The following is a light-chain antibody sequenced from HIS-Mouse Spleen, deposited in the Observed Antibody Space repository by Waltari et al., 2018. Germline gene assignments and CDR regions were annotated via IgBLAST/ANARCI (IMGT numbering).Light chain of an antibody. CDR2: GGS. CDR1: NIGSKR. Sequence: SYVLTQPPSVSVAPGQTARITWGGNNIGSKRVHRYHQKPGQAPVLVVHGGSDPPSGIHERFSGSTSGNTATLTISRVEAGDEADYYCQVWDSSSDHYVFGTGTKVTVL. J-gene: IGLJ1*01. V-gene: IGLV3-21*02. CDR3: QVWDSSSDHYV.